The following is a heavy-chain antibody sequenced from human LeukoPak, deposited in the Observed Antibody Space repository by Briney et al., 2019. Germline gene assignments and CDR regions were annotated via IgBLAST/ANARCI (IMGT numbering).Heavy chain of an antibody. D-gene: IGHD3-22*01. CDR3: ARGFYYYDSSGYTYYFDY. CDR1: GHSISSGYY. V-gene: IGHV4-38-2*01. J-gene: IGHJ4*02. Sequence: SETLSLTCAVSGHSISSGYYWGWIRQSPGKGLEWIGTVYHTGNTYYNPSLKSRVTISVDTSKNQFSLKLSSVTAADTAVYYCARGFYYYDSSGYTYYFDYWGQGTLVTVSS. CDR2: VYHTGNT.